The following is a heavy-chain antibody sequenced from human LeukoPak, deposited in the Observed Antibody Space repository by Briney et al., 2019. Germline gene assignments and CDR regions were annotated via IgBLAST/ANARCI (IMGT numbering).Heavy chain of an antibody. CDR3: AKDTIFGVVIGYYFDY. V-gene: IGHV3-53*05. Sequence: GGSLRLSCAASGFTVSSNYMSWVRQAPGKGLEWVSVIYSGGSTYYADSVKGRFTISRDNSKNTLYLQMNSLRAEDTAVYYCAKDTIFGVVIGYYFDYWGQGTLVTVSS. J-gene: IGHJ4*02. CDR2: IYSGGST. D-gene: IGHD3-3*01. CDR1: GFTVSSNY.